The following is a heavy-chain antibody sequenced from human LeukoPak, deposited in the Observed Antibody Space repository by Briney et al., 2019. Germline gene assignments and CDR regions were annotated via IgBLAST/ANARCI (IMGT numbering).Heavy chain of an antibody. J-gene: IGHJ5*02. D-gene: IGHD2-2*01. CDR1: GGSISSYY. Sequence: SKTLSLTCTVSGGSISSYYWSWIRQPPGKGLEWIGYIYYSGSTSYNPSLKSRVTMSVDTSKKQISLKVRSVTAADTAVYYCARTTEDCSSTSCYQYWFDPWGQGTLVTVSS. CDR3: ARTTEDCSSTSCYQYWFDP. V-gene: IGHV4-59*01. CDR2: IYYSGST.